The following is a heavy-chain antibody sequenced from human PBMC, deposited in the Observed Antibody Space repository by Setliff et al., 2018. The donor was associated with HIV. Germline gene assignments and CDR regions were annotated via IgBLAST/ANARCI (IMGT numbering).Heavy chain of an antibody. CDR1: EFTFSNAW. J-gene: IGHJ4*02. V-gene: IGHV4-34*01. Sequence: GSLRLSCAGSEFTFSNAWVSWVRQAPGKGLEWVGEINHSGSTNYNPSLKSRVTISVDTSKNQFSLKLSSVTAADTAVYYCARGEDWGQGTLVTVSS. CDR3: ARGED. CDR2: INHSGST.